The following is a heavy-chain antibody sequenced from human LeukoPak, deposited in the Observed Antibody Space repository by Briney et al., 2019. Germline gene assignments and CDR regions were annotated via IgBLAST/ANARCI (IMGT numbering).Heavy chain of an antibody. Sequence: PGGSLRLSCAASGFTVSSNYMSWVRQAPGKGLEWVSVIYSGGSTYYADSVKGRFTISRDNSKNTLYLQMNSLRAEDTAVYYCARVRVIVGATSFDYWGQGTLVTVSS. CDR2: IYSGGST. V-gene: IGHV3-53*01. CDR1: GFTVSSNY. J-gene: IGHJ4*02. D-gene: IGHD1-26*01. CDR3: ARVRVIVGATSFDY.